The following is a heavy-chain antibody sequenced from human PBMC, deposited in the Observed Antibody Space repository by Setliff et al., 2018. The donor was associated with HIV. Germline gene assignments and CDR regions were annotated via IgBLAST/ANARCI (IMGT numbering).Heavy chain of an antibody. CDR2: MSGINDNT. Sequence: GGSLRLSCAASSSYGMNWVRQAPGKGLEWLSLMSGINDNTHYADSVKGRFTISRDNSKNTLYLQMNSLRAEDTAVYYCARGVFDYWGQGALVTVSS. CDR1: SSYG. V-gene: IGHV3-23*01. CDR3: ARGVFDY. J-gene: IGHJ4*02.